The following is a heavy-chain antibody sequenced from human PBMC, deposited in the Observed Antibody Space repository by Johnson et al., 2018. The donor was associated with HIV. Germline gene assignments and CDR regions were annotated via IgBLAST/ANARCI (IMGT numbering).Heavy chain of an antibody. Sequence: VQLVESGGNLVKPGGSLRLSCAASGFTFSYAWMSWVRQAPGKGLEWVGRIKSKTDGGTKDYTAPVKGRFTISRDDSKNTLYLQMNSLKTEDTAVYYCTTDLVPAAKEPVVVGGAFDIWGQGTMVTVSS. V-gene: IGHV3-15*01. CDR1: GFTFSYAW. D-gene: IGHD2-2*01. CDR3: TTDLVPAAKEPVVVGGAFDI. CDR2: IKSKTDGGTK. J-gene: IGHJ3*02.